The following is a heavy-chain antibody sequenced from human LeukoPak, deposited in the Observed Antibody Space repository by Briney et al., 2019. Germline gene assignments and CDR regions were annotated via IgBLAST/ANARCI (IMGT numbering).Heavy chain of an antibody. CDR3: ARGEGGDLPRSTSREDYYYYYGMDV. Sequence: ASVKVSCKASGYTFTGYYMHWVRQAPGQGLEWMGWINPNSGGTNYAQKFQGWVTMTRDTSISTAYMELSRLRSDDTAVYYCARGEGGDLPRSTSREDYYYYYGMDVWGQGTTVTVSS. CDR2: INPNSGGT. D-gene: IGHD2-21*02. J-gene: IGHJ6*02. CDR1: GYTFTGYY. V-gene: IGHV1-2*04.